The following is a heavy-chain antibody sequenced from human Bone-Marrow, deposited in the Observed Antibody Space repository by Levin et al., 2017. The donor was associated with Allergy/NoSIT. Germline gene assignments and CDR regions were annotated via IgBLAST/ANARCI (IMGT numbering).Heavy chain of an antibody. CDR2: ISWNSRNI. CDR1: GFTFDDCA. CDR3: AQDINENFVTGWSYFDY. Sequence: SLKISCVASGFTFDDCAMHWVRQAPGKGLEWVAGISWNSRNIGYADSVKGRFTISRDNAKNTLFLQMDSLRSEDTAVYYCAQDINENFVTGWSYFDYSGQGSLVTVSS. J-gene: IGHJ4*02. V-gene: IGHV3-9*01. D-gene: IGHD6-19*01.